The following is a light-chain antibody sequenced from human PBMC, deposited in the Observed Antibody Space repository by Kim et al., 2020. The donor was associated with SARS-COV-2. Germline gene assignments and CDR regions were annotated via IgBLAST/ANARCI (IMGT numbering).Light chain of an antibody. CDR1: SSNIGKNT. Sequence: GQRVTISCPGSSSNIGKNTVNCFQQFPGTAPKLLISAYDQRPSGIPDRFSGSKSGTSASLVISGLQSEDEADYYCAVWDDILSSPVFGGGTQLTVL. V-gene: IGLV1-44*01. CDR3: AVWDDILSSPV. J-gene: IGLJ3*02. CDR2: AYD.